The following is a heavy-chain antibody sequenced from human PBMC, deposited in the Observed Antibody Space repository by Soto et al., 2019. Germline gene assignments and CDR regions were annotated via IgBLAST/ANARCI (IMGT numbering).Heavy chain of an antibody. D-gene: IGHD3-9*01. CDR1: GYTFTSYG. CDR2: ISAYDGYT. V-gene: IGHV1-18*01. CDR3: ARGGYYDTSGSRNYHYYGMNV. Sequence: ASLKFSCKAPGYTFTSYGIYCVPQSPGQRLEWLGWISAYDGYTTYAQILQGRVFMTTDTSTKTAYMELRSLRSDDTATYFCARGGYYDTSGSRNYHYYGMNVWGQGTTVTVSS. J-gene: IGHJ6*02.